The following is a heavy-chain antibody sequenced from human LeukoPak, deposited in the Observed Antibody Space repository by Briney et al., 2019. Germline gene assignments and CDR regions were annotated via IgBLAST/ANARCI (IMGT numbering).Heavy chain of an antibody. CDR3: ARKLVEVTASSYWYFDL. V-gene: IGHV4-34*10. D-gene: IGHD2-21*02. J-gene: IGHJ2*01. Sequence: SETLSLTCAVYGESFVGYYWAWIRQPPGKGLEWIGEIDYTGSTNYNPSLKSRIKMSVDTSKNQFSVNLNSVTAADTAVYYCARKLVEVTASSYWYFDLWGRGTLVTVSS. CDR2: IDYTGST. CDR1: GESFVGYY.